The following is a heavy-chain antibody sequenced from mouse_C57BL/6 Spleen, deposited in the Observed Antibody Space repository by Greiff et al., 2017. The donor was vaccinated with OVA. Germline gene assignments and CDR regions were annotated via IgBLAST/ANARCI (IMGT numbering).Heavy chain of an antibody. V-gene: IGHV1-80*01. CDR1: GYAFSSYW. CDR3: ARGGVVVHFDY. CDR2: IYPGDGDT. Sequence: QVQLQQSGAELVKPGASVKISCKASGYAFSSYWMNWVKQRPGKGLEWIGQIYPGDGDTNYNGKFKGKATLTADKSSSTAYMQRSSLTSEDSAVYFCARGGVVVHFDYWGQGTTLTVSS. J-gene: IGHJ2*01. D-gene: IGHD1-1*01.